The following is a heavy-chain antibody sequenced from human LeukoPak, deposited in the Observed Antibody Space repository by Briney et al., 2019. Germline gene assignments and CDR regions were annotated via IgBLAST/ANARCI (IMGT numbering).Heavy chain of an antibody. J-gene: IGHJ4*02. CDR3: ARGRYYYGSGFDY. D-gene: IGHD3-10*01. Sequence: SETLSLTCAVSGGYISSGGYSWSWIRQPPGKGLEWIGYIYHSGSTYYNPSLKSRVTISVDRSKNQFSLKLSSVTAADTAVYYCARGRYYYGSGFDYWGQGTLVTVSS. CDR2: IYHSGST. V-gene: IGHV4-30-2*01. CDR1: GGYISSGGYS.